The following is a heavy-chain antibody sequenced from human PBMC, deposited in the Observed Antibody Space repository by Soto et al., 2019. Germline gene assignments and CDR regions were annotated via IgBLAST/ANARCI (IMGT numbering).Heavy chain of an antibody. CDR1: GFSLTSSGES. CDR2: IYWNDDK. V-gene: IGHV2-5*01. Sequence: SGPTLVKPTQTLTLTCTLSGFSLTSSGESVGWIRQPPGKALEWLAVIYWNDDKRYSPSLKSRLTITKDTSKNQVVLTMTDLDPADTATYYCAQNDVVPGITYHNWFDPWGQGILVTVSS. J-gene: IGHJ5*02. D-gene: IGHD6-19*01. CDR3: AQNDVVPGITYHNWFDP.